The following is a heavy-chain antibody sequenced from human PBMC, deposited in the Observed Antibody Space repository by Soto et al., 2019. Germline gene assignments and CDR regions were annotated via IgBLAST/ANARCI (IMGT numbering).Heavy chain of an antibody. V-gene: IGHV4-59*01. CDR2: IFYTGTT. J-gene: IGHJ6*02. D-gene: IGHD5-12*01. Sequence: SETLSLTCTVSGGSISSDFWSWIRQPPGKGLEWIGYIFYTGTTKYNPSLKSRVAISVDTSKNQFSLNLSSVSAADTAVYYCARGSDFLYYYGMDVWGQGTTVTVSS. CDR3: ARGSDFLYYYGMDV. CDR1: GGSISSDF.